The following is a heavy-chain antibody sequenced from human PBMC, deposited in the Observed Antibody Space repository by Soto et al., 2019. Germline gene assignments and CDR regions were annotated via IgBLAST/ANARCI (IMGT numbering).Heavy chain of an antibody. Sequence: QVQLVQSGAEEKKPGASVKVSCKASGYTFTSYAMHWVRQAPGQRLEWMGWINAGNGNTKYSQKFQGRVTITRDTYASTAYMELRSLRSEDTAVYYCARSIVVGTALDYWGQGTLVTVSS. J-gene: IGHJ4*02. D-gene: IGHD2-21*02. CDR3: ARSIVVGTALDY. CDR2: INAGNGNT. CDR1: GYTFTSYA. V-gene: IGHV1-3*05.